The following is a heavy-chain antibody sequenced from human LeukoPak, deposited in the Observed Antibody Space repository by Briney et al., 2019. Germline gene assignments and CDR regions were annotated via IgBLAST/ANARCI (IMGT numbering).Heavy chain of an antibody. D-gene: IGHD4-17*01. J-gene: IGHJ6*03. V-gene: IGHV4-61*01. CDR3: ARVGGDYGDWGYYYYYMDV. CDR2: IYYSGST. CDR1: GYSISNGYY. Sequence: SETLSLTCTVSGYSISNGYYWSWIRQPPGKGLEWSGYIYYSGSTNYNPSLKSRVTISVDTSKNQFSLKLSSVTAADTAVYYCARVGGDYGDWGYYYYYMDVWGKGTTVTISS.